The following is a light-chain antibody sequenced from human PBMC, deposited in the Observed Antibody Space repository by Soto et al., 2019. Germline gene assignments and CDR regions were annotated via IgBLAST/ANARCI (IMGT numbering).Light chain of an antibody. V-gene: IGKV3-15*01. CDR3: QQRSNWPFT. J-gene: IGKJ3*01. CDR2: GAS. Sequence: EIVMMQSPATLSVSPRERATLSCRASQALGNNLAWYQHKPGQAPRLLIYGASTRATGVPVRFSGSGSETEFALSISSLQSADLAVYYCQQRSNWPFTFGPGNIVDIQ. CDR1: QALGNN.